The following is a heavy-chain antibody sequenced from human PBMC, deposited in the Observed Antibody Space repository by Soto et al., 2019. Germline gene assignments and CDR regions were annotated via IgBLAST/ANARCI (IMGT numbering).Heavy chain of an antibody. CDR3: ARGLRGDCSSTSCYANFDY. CDR2: INHSGST. D-gene: IGHD2-2*01. Sequence: QVQLQQWGAGLLKPSETLSLTCAVYGGSFSGYYWSWIRQPPGKGLEWIGEINHSGSTNYNPSLKRRVTISVDTSKNQFSLKLSSVTAADTAVYYCARGLRGDCSSTSCYANFDYWGQGTLVTVSS. J-gene: IGHJ4*02. V-gene: IGHV4-34*01. CDR1: GGSFSGYY.